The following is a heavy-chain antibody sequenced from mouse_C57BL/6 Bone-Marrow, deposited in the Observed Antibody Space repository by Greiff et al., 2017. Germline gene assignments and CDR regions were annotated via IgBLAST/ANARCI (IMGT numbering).Heavy chain of an antibody. D-gene: IGHD4-1*01. CDR2: INPNNGGT. J-gene: IGHJ2*01. CDR1: GYTFTDYN. Sequence: VHVKQSGPELVKPGASVKMSCKASGYTFTDYNMHWVKQSHGKSLEWIGYINPNNGGTSYNQKFKGKATLTVNKSSSTAYMELRSLTSEDSAVYYCARKLAFDYWGQGTTLTVSS. V-gene: IGHV1-22*01. CDR3: ARKLAFDY.